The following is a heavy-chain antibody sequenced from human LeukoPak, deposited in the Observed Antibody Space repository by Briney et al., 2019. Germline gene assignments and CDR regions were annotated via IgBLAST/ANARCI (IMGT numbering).Heavy chain of an antibody. CDR1: GGSFSGYY. V-gene: IGHV4-34*01. Sequence: SETLSLICAVYGGSFSGYYWSWIRQPPGKGLEWIGEINHSGSTNYNPSLKSRVTISVDTSKNQFSLKLRSVTAADTAVYYCAREGARYCSSTSCYQNWFDPWGQGTLVTVSS. CDR3: AREGARYCSSTSCYQNWFDP. J-gene: IGHJ5*02. CDR2: INHSGST. D-gene: IGHD2-2*01.